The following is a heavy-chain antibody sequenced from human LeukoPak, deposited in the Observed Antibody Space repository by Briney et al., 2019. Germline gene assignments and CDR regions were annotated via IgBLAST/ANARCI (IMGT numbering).Heavy chain of an antibody. Sequence: PSETLSLTCTVSGGSISSSSYYWGWIRQPPGKGLEWIGEINHSGSTNYNPSLKSRVTISVDTSKNQFSLKLSSVTAADTAVYYCARLRGVGYYYYGMDVWGQGTTVTVSS. D-gene: IGHD3-10*01. CDR1: GGSISSSSYY. CDR2: INHSGST. CDR3: ARLRGVGYYYYGMDV. V-gene: IGHV4-39*07. J-gene: IGHJ6*02.